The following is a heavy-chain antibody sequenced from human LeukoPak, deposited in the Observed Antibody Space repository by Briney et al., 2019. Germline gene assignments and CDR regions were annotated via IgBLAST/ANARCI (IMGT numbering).Heavy chain of an antibody. D-gene: IGHD6-13*01. Sequence: GGSLRLSCAASGFTFDDYAMHWVRQAPGKGLEWVSGISWNSGSIGYADSVKGRFTISRDNAKNSLYLQMNSLRAEDTALYYCAKGIAAAGGVGYWGQGTLVTVSS. CDR3: AKGIAAAGGVGY. J-gene: IGHJ4*02. V-gene: IGHV3-9*01. CDR2: ISWNSGSI. CDR1: GFTFDDYA.